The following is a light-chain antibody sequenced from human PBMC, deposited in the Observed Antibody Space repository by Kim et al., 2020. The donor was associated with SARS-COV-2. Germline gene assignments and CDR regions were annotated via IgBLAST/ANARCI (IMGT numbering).Light chain of an antibody. J-gene: IGKJ2*01. CDR2: GAS. V-gene: IGKV3-20*01. CDR3: QQYGTSLYT. CDR1: ETVNNNH. Sequence: SPGERATLTCRASETVNNNHLAWYQQKPGQAPRLLIYGASSRTTGIPDRFTSSGSGTDFTLTISRLEPEDFAVYHCQQYGTSLYTFGQGTKLEI.